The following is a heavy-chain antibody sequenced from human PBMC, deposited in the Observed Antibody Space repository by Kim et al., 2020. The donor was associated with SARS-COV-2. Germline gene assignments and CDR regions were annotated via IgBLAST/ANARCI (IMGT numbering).Heavy chain of an antibody. D-gene: IGHD2-2*01. CDR3: ASRVGQIGDY. CDR2: TI. V-gene: IGHV3-48*02. J-gene: IGHJ4*02. Sequence: TINNADSVKGRFTTSRDKAKNSLYLQMNSLRDEDTAVYYCASRVGQIGDYWGQGTLVTVSS.